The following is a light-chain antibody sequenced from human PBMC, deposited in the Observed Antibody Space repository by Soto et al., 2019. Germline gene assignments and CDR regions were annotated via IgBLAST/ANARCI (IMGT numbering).Light chain of an antibody. Sequence: QSALTQPPSASGTPGQRVTISCSGCRSNIGNNRVNWYQQLPRTAPKLLIHSNNQRPSGVPDRFSGSKSGTSASLAISGLQSEDDADYYCAAWDDSLNGWVFGGGTKVTVL. V-gene: IGLV1-44*01. CDR3: AAWDDSLNGWV. CDR1: RSNIGNNR. J-gene: IGLJ3*02. CDR2: SNN.